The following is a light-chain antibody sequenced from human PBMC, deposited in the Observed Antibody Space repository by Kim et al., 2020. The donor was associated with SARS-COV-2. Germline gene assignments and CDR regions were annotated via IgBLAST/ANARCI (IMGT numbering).Light chain of an antibody. Sequence: PEERTPLSASATQNLTRNYLSWYQQKPRQAPTLRIYGASNSATGIPDRISGSGSVSDFTLPVSELAPEDSAVYYCPQYGSSPPSTFGQGPKVDIK. J-gene: IGKJ1*01. CDR1: QNLTRNY. V-gene: IGKV3-20*01. CDR3: PQYGSSPPST. CDR2: GAS.